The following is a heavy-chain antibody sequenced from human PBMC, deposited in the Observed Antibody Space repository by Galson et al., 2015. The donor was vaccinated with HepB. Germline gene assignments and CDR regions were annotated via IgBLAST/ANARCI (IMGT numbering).Heavy chain of an antibody. CDR2: IKSKTDGGTT. CDR3: TTDRGGGVSYYAFDI. CDR1: GFTFSNAW. D-gene: IGHD3-16*01. J-gene: IGHJ3*02. V-gene: IGHV3-15*07. Sequence: SLRLSCAASGFTFSNAWMNWVRQAPGKGLEWVGRIKSKTDGGTTDYAAPVKGRFTISRDDSKNTLYLQMNSLKTEDTAVYYCTTDRGGGVSYYAFDIWGQGTMVTVSS.